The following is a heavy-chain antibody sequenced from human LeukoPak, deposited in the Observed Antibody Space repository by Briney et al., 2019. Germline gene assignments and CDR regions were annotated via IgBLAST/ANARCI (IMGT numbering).Heavy chain of an antibody. CDR1: GFTFSSYW. D-gene: IGHD2-2*01. V-gene: IGHV3-74*01. CDR2: INSDGSRT. Sequence: GGSLRLSCAASGFTFSSYWMHWVRQAPGKGLVWVSRINSDGSRTSYADSVKGRFTISRENAKNTLYLQMNSLRAEDTAVYYCVKGYCSSTSCEGVVFDIWGQGTMVTVSS. CDR3: VKGYCSSTSCEGVVFDI. J-gene: IGHJ3*02.